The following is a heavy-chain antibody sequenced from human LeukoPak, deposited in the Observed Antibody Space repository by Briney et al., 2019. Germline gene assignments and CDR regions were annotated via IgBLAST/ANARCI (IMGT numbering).Heavy chain of an antibody. J-gene: IGHJ4*02. Sequence: SETLSLTCTVSGGSISSYYWSWIRQPPGKGLEWIGYIYYSGSTNYNPSLKSRVTISVDTSENQFSLQLNSVTPEDTAVYYCARDYYDGSGYYWVDYWGQGTLVTVYS. D-gene: IGHD3-22*01. CDR3: ARDYYDGSGYYWVDY. V-gene: IGHV4-59*12. CDR1: GGSISSYY. CDR2: IYYSGST.